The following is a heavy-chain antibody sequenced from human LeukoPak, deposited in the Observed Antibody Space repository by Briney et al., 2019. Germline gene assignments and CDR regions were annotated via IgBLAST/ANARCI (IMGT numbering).Heavy chain of an antibody. CDR3: ARGLDY. CDR1: GGSFSGYY. J-gene: IGHJ4*02. V-gene: IGHV4-34*01. CDR2: INYSGST. Sequence: SETLSLTCAVYGGSFSGYYWSWIRQPPGKGLEWIGNINYSGSTYYNPSLKSRVTISVDTSKNQFSLKLTSVPAADTAVYYCARGLDYWGQGTLVTVSS.